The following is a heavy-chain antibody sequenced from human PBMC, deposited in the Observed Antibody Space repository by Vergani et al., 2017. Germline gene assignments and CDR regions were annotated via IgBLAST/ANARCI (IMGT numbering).Heavy chain of an antibody. CDR3: ARHTTYTDS. V-gene: IGHV5-51*01. J-gene: IGHJ4*02. CDR1: EYSFGNYW. D-gene: IGHD1-1*01. Sequence: EVELVLSGPDMRKPGESLKISCKGSEYSFGNYWIGWVRQMPGKGLEWMGIIYPADSDTRYSPSFQRQVTISADKSISTAFLQWDSLKASDTALYYCARHTTYTDSWGQGTLVTVSS. CDR2: IYPADSDT.